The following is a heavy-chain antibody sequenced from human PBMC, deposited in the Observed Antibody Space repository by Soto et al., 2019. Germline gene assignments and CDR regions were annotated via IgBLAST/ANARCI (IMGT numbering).Heavy chain of an antibody. CDR2: IYYSGST. V-gene: IGHV4-59*06. CDR3: ARDREGDYVWGSYRPNYYYGMDV. CDR1: GGSISSYY. Sequence: SETLSLTCTVSGGSISSYYWSWIRQHPGKGLEWIGYIYYSGSTYYNPSLKSRVTISVDTSKNQFSLKLSSVTAADTAVYYCARDREGDYVWGSYRPNYYYGMDVWGQGTTVTGYS. D-gene: IGHD3-16*02. J-gene: IGHJ6*02.